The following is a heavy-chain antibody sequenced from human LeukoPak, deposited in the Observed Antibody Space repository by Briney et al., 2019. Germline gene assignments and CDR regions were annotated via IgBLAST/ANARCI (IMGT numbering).Heavy chain of an antibody. Sequence: GGSLRLSCAASGFTFSSYWMSWVRQAPGKGLEWVAHIKQDGSEKYYVDSVKGRFTISRDNAKNSLYLQMYSLRAEDTAVYYCAREDYGDYPSFDYWGQGTLVTVSS. D-gene: IGHD4-17*01. CDR1: GFTFSSYW. V-gene: IGHV3-7*03. CDR3: AREDYGDYPSFDY. CDR2: IKQDGSEK. J-gene: IGHJ4*02.